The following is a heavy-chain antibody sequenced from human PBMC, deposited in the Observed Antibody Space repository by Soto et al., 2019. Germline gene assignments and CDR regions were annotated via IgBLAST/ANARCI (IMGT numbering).Heavy chain of an antibody. CDR3: ARHGGNFFDY. CDR2: IFHSGIT. V-gene: IGHV4-4*02. CDR1: GGSVSSSNW. Sequence: QVQLQESGPGLVQPSGTLSLTCAVSGGSVSSSNWWTWVRQPAGEGLEWIGQIFHSGITSYNPSLKSRITISLDKSKNHLSLTLISVTAADTAVYYCARHGGNFFDYWGHGTLVTVSS. D-gene: IGHD2-21*02. J-gene: IGHJ4*01.